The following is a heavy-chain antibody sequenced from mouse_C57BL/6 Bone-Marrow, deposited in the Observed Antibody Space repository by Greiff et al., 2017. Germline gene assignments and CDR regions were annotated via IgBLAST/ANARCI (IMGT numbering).Heavy chain of an antibody. CDR2: IYPRDGST. J-gene: IGHJ1*03. CDR1: GYTFTSYD. Sequence: QVQLQQSGPELVKPGASVKLSCKASGYTFTSYDINWVKQRPGQGLEWIGWIYPRDGSTKYKEKFKGKATLTVDTSSSTAYMVLHSLTSADAAVYFCARLEFDGSSGDWYFDVWGTGTTVTVSS. CDR3: ARLEFDGSSGDWYFDV. V-gene: IGHV1-85*01. D-gene: IGHD1-1*01.